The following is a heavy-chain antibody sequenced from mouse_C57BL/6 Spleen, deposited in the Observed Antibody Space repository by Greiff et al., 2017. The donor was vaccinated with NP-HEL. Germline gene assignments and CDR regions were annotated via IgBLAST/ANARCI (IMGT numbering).Heavy chain of an antibody. D-gene: IGHD2-3*01. CDR2: IDPYSGGT. CDR3: ARGDDPAWFAY. V-gene: IGHV1-72*01. Sequence: QVQLQQPGAELVKPGASVKLSCKASGYTFPSYWMHWVKQRPGRGLAWIGRIDPYSGGTKYNEKFKSKATLTVDKPSSTAYMQLSSLTSEDSAVYYCARGDDPAWFAYWGQGTLVTVSA. J-gene: IGHJ3*01. CDR1: GYTFPSYW.